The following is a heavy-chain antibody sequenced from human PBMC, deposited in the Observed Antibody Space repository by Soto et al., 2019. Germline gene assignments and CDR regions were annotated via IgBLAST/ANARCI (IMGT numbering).Heavy chain of an antibody. CDR3: ARGLSVTLFDN. D-gene: IGHD4-17*01. CDR2: IYYRGST. V-gene: IGHV4-31*03. CDR1: GGSISTGGYY. Sequence: QVQLQESGPGLVKPSQTLSLTCTVSGGSISTGGYYWTWIRQHPGKGLEWIGYIYYRGSTYYNPPLKSRVTISVDPSKNQFSLKLSSVTAADTAVYYCARGLSVTLFDNWGQGTLVTVSS. J-gene: IGHJ4*02.